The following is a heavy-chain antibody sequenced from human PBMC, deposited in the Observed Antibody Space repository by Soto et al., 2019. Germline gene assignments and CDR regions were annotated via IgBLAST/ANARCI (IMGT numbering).Heavy chain of an antibody. V-gene: IGHV4-59*01. J-gene: IGHJ4*02. D-gene: IGHD3-9*01. CDR3: ARGVGSSPPRY. CDR1: GGSISAYY. CDR2: VYDNGRP. Sequence: SETLSLTCTISGGSISAYYWSWIRQSPRQGLEWIGYVYDNGRPYYSPSLKSRVTISADTSKNQISLKLTSATAADTAVYYCARGVGSSPPRYWGRGTLVTVSS.